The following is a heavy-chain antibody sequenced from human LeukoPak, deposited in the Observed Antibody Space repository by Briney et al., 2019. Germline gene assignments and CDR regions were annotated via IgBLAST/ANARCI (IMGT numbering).Heavy chain of an antibody. Sequence: GGSLRLSCAASGFTVSSNYMSWVRQAPGKGLEWVSVIYSGGTTYYADSVKGRFTISRDSSKNTLYLQMNSLRAEDTAVYYCARQYCGRSSCYFDYWGQGTLVTVSS. CDR1: GFTVSSNY. J-gene: IGHJ4*02. CDR3: ARQYCGRSSCYFDY. CDR2: IYSGGTT. D-gene: IGHD2-21*01. V-gene: IGHV3-66*04.